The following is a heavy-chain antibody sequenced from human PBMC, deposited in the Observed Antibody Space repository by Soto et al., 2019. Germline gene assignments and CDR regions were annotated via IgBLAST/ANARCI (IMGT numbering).Heavy chain of an antibody. CDR3: ARGVSMVRGVLHLYYYYGMDV. D-gene: IGHD3-10*01. J-gene: IGHJ6*02. V-gene: IGHV4-59*13. Sequence: SETLSLTCTVSGGSISSYYWSWIRQPPGKGLEWIGYIYYSGSTNYNPSLKSRVTISVDTSKNQFSLKLSSVTAADTAVYYCARGVSMVRGVLHLYYYYGMDVWGQGTTVTVSS. CDR2: IYYSGST. CDR1: GGSISSYY.